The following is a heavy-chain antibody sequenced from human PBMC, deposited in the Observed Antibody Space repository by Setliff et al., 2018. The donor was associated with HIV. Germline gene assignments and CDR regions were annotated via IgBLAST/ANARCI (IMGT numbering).Heavy chain of an antibody. CDR1: GASISNSNSY. D-gene: IGHD6-13*01. Sequence: KTSETLSLTCTVYGASISNSNSYWGWIRHPPGERLEWLGSGYQSGSTSYNPSLSSRLTICVDTSKNQVSLRLSSVTAADTGVYYCACGEAAGTDYYYYYYMDVWGKGTTVTVSS. CDR2: GYQSGST. J-gene: IGHJ6*03. CDR3: ACGEAAGTDYYYYYYMDV. V-gene: IGHV4-39*01.